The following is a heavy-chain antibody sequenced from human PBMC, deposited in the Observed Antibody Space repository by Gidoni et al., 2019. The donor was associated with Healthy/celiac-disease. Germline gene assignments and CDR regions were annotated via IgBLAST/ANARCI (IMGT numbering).Heavy chain of an antibody. CDR1: S. J-gene: IGHJ5*02. Sequence: SMNWVRQAPGKGLEWVSSISSSSSYIYYADSVKGRFTISRDNAKNSLYLQMNSLRAEDTAVYYCARDNSGDCSGGSCPLGDWFDPWGQGTLVTVSS. CDR2: ISSSSSYI. CDR3: ARDNSGDCSGGSCPLGDWFDP. V-gene: IGHV3-21*01. D-gene: IGHD2-15*01.